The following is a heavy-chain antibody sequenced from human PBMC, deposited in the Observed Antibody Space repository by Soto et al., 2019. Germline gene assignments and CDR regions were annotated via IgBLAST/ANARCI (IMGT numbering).Heavy chain of an antibody. CDR3: AKALAVAATYNWFDP. CDR2: ISGSGGST. V-gene: IGHV3-23*01. Sequence: EVQLLESGGGLVQPGVSLRLSCAASGFTFSSYAMSWVRQAPGKGLEWVSAISGSGGSTYYADSVKGRFTISRDNSKNTRYLQMNSLRAEDTAVYYCAKALAVAATYNWFDPWGQGTLVTVSS. CDR1: GFTFSSYA. D-gene: IGHD2-15*01. J-gene: IGHJ5*02.